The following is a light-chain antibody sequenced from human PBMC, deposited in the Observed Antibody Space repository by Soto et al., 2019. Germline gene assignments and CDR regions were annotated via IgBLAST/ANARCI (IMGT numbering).Light chain of an antibody. Sequence: DIQMTQSPSSLSASVGDRVTITCQASQDIRKYLNWYQQKPGRAPKLLIYGRSNFETGVPSRFSGRGYGTDFTVNTSTMQPEDIATCHCQHYDKLPPFTFGPGTKVALK. V-gene: IGKV1-33*01. CDR2: GRS. CDR1: QDIRKY. J-gene: IGKJ3*01. CDR3: QHYDKLPPFT.